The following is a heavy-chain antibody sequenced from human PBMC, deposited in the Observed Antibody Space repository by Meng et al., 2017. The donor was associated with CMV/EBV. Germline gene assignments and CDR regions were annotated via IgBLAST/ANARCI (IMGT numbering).Heavy chain of an antibody. J-gene: IGHJ4*02. CDR2: ISGSGGST. CDR3: ARTYYYDSSGFGY. V-gene: IGHV3-23*01. Sequence: CADSGFTFSSYAMSWVRQAPGKGLEWVSAISGSGGSTYYADSVKGRFTISRDNSKNTLYLQMNSLRAEDTAVYYCARTYYYDSSGFGYWGQGTLVTVSS. D-gene: IGHD3-22*01. CDR1: GFTFSSYA.